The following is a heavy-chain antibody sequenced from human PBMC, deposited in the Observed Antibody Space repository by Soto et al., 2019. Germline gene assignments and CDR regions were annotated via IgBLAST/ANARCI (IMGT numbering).Heavy chain of an antibody. J-gene: IGHJ4*01. V-gene: IGHV3-74*01. D-gene: IGHD4-17*01. CDR2: VNDDGTTT. CDR3: GRESYGVNAYFYY. Sequence: HPGGSLRLSCAASGFTFSTYYMHWVRQAPGQGLVWVSRVNDDGTTTTYADSVKGRFTISRDNAKGTLYLQMNSLSAEVTAVYYCGRESYGVNAYFYYWGRGT. CDR1: GFTFSTYY.